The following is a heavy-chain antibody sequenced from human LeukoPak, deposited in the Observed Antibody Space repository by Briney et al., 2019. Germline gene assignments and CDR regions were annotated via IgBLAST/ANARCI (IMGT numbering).Heavy chain of an antibody. Sequence: PGGSLRLSLAASGFTVSSNHMSGGRQAPGKGLEWVSVIYSGGSTDYADSVKGRFTISRDNLKNTLYLQMNTLRAEDTAVYYCARGAEGYTWGQGNLVTVSS. CDR2: IYSGGST. D-gene: IGHD1-1*01. CDR1: GFTVSSNH. CDR3: ARGAEGYT. V-gene: IGHV3-53*01. J-gene: IGHJ5*02.